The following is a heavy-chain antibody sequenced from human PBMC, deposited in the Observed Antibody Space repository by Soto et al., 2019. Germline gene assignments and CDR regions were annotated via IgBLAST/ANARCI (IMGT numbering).Heavy chain of an antibody. CDR2: IKEDGTVK. CDR3: ARAVGSSSAF. CDR1: GFTFSSYW. V-gene: IGHV3-7*04. D-gene: IGHD2-15*01. Sequence: EVQLLESGGGLVQPGGSLRLSCAASGFTFSSYWMNWVRQAPGKGLEWVASIKEDGTVKYYVDSVKGRFTISRDNAKNSLYLQVNSLRAEDTAVYYCARAVGSSSAFWGQGTLVTVSS. J-gene: IGHJ4*02.